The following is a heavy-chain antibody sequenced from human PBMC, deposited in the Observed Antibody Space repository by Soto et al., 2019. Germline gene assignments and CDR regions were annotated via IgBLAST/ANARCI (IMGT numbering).Heavy chain of an antibody. V-gene: IGHV1-3*01. CDR3: AREFSIAVAGYFDY. CDR1: GYTFTSYA. J-gene: IGHJ4*02. D-gene: IGHD6-19*01. Sequence: ASVKVSCKASGYTFTSYAMHWVRQAPGQRLEWMGWINAGNGNKKYSQKFQGRVTITRDTSASTAYMELSSLRSEDTAVYYCAREFSIAVAGYFDYWGQGTLVTVSS. CDR2: INAGNGNK.